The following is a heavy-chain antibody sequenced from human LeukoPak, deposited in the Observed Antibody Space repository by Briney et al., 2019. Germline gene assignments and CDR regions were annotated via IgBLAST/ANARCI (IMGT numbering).Heavy chain of an antibody. Sequence: GGSLRLSCAASGFTFSSYEMNWVRQAPGKGLEWVSYISSSGSTIYYADSVKGRFTISRDNAKNSLYLQMNSLRAEDTAVYYCARSPLRYFDWLTDDAFDIWGQGTMVTVSS. CDR3: ARSPLRYFDWLTDDAFDI. V-gene: IGHV3-48*03. CDR1: GFTFSSYE. J-gene: IGHJ3*02. CDR2: ISSSGSTI. D-gene: IGHD3-9*01.